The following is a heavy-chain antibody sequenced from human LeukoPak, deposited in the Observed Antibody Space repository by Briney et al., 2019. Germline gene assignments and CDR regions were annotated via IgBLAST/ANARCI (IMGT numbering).Heavy chain of an antibody. CDR3: ARRVTTFLS. Sequence: PGGSLRLSCSASGFDLSPYTMNWVRQAPGKGLEWVASISSSSSYMYYGDSLKGRFTISRDNAKNTLYLQLGSLRAEDTATYYCARRVTTFLSWGQGTLLTVSS. CDR2: ISSSSSYM. CDR1: GFDLSPYT. J-gene: IGHJ4*02. V-gene: IGHV3-21*01. D-gene: IGHD4-17*01.